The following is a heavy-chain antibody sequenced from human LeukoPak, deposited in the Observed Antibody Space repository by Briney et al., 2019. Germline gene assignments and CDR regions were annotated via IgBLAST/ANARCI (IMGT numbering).Heavy chain of an antibody. V-gene: IGHV3-30*18. CDR3: AKEGAWGNWYFDL. Sequence: QSGGSLRLSCVASGFSFSDYGMHWVRQAPGKGLEWVVVISADGDTKYYADSMKGRFTISRDNSKNTVYLEMNSLREEDTAVYYCAKEGAWGNWYFDLWGRGTLVTVSS. D-gene: IGHD3-16*01. J-gene: IGHJ2*01. CDR2: ISADGDTK. CDR1: GFSFSDYG.